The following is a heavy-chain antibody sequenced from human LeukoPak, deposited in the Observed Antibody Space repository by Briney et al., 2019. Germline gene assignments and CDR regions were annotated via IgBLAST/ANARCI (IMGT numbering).Heavy chain of an antibody. Sequence: SETLSLTCTVSGGSISGYYWSWIRQPPGKGLEWIGYIYYSGSTNYNPSLKSRVTISVDTSKNQFSLKLSSVTAADTAVYYCARDSYQDYYGRFDPWGQGTLVIVSS. CDR1: GGSISGYY. J-gene: IGHJ5*02. CDR3: ARDSYQDYYGRFDP. CDR2: IYYSGST. V-gene: IGHV4-59*01. D-gene: IGHD3-10*01.